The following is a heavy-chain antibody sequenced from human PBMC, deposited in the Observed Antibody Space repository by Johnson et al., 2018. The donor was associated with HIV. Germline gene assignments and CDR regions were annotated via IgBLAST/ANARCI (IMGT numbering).Heavy chain of an antibody. CDR2: ISYDGSNK. V-gene: IGHV3-30*04. CDR3: AKDRSMEDAFDI. D-gene: IGHD1-26*01. Sequence: QVQLVDSGGGVVQHGRSLRLSCAAYGFTFSSYAMHWVRQAPGKGLAWVAVISYDGSNKYYADSVKGRFTISRDNSKNTLYLQMNSLRAEDTAVYYCAKDRSMEDAFDIWGQGTMVTVSS. CDR1: GFTFSSYA. J-gene: IGHJ3*02.